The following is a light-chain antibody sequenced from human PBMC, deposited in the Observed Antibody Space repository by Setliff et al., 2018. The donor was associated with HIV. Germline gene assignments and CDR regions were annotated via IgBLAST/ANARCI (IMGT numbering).Light chain of an antibody. CDR3: TSYTNSNSYV. CDR2: KVN. J-gene: IGLJ1*01. V-gene: IGLV2-14*01. CDR1: SNDIGAYNY. Sequence: QSVLTQPASVSGSPGQSITISCNGTSNDIGAYNYVSWYQQHPDRAPKLMIYKVNNRPSGVSNRFSGSKSGNTASLTISGLQTEDEADYYCTSYTNSNSYVFGPGTKVTVL.